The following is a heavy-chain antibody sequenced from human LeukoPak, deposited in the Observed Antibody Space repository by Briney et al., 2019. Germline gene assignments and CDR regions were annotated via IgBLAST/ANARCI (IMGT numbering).Heavy chain of an antibody. J-gene: IGHJ4*02. CDR2: VSASGGTT. CDR1: GFTFSSSA. Sequence: GGSLRLSCAASGFTFSSSAMRWDRQAPGKGLEWVSSVSASGGTTYYADSVKGRFTISRDNSKNTLYLQMNSLRAEDTALYSCAKGSGYSYEYWGQGTLVTVSS. CDR3: AKGSGYSYEY. V-gene: IGHV3-23*01. D-gene: IGHD3-22*01.